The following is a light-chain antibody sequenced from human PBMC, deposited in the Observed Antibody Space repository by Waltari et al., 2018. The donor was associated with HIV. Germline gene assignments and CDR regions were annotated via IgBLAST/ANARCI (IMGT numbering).Light chain of an antibody. V-gene: IGLV1-40*01. CDR2: GNI. Sequence: QSVLTQPPSVSGAPGQTVTISCTGSSSNIGANHDVHWYQQLPGRAPKVLVYGNIYRPPGVPDRFSGSESGTSASLAITWRQADDEGYYYCQSYDTRSSGFLVFGGGTNVTVL. J-gene: IGLJ3*02. CDR3: QSYDTRSSGFLV. CDR1: SSNIGANHD.